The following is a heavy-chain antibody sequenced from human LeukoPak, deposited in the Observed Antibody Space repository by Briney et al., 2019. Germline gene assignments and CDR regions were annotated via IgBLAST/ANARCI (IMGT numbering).Heavy chain of an antibody. CDR1: GHSFTSYW. CDR3: ARLADSSGYYLDY. CDR2: IYPGDSDT. Sequence: SGESLKISCKGSGHSFTSYWIGWVRQMPGKGLEWMGIIYPGDSDTRYSPSFQGQVTISADKSISTAYLQWSSLKASDSAMFYCARLADSSGYYLDYWGQGTLVTVSS. D-gene: IGHD3-22*01. J-gene: IGHJ4*02. V-gene: IGHV5-51*01.